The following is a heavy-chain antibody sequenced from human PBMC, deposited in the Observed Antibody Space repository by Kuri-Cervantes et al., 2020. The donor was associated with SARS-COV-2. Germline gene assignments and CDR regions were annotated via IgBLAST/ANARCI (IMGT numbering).Heavy chain of an antibody. CDR3: ARPNSYGSGSYNYGMDV. Sequence: SVKVSCKASGGTFSSYAISWVRQAPGQGLEWMGGIIPIFGTANYAQKFQGRVTITADESTSTAYMELSSLRSEDTAVYCCARPNSYGSGSYNYGMDVWGQGTTVTVSS. D-gene: IGHD3-10*01. CDR2: IIPIFGTA. J-gene: IGHJ6*02. CDR1: GGTFSSYA. V-gene: IGHV1-69*13.